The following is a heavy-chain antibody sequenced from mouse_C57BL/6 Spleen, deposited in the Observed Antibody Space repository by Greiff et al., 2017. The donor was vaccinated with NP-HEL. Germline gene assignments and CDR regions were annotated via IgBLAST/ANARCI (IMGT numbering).Heavy chain of an antibody. J-gene: IGHJ2*01. CDR1: GYAFTNYL. CDR2: INPGSGGT. D-gene: IGHD1-1*01. V-gene: IGHV1-54*01. Sequence: VKLQQSGAELVRPGTSVKVSCKASGYAFTNYLIEWVKQRPGQGLEWIGVINPGSGGTNYNEKFKGKATLTADKSSSTAYMQLSSLTSEDSAVYFCARGSLLRYFDYWGQGTTLTVSS. CDR3: ARGSLLRYFDY.